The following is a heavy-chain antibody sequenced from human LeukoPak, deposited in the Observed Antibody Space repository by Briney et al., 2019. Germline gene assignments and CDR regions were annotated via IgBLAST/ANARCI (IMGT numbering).Heavy chain of an antibody. CDR1: GGSISTYY. V-gene: IGHV4-4*07. Sequence: SETLSLTCTVSGGSISTYYWSWIRQPAGKGLEWIGRIYSTGDTSYNPSLKSRLTMSVDTSRQQFSLKLSSVTAADTAVYYCAGERTMEGYPYYFDFWGQGTLVTVSS. CDR2: IYSTGDT. D-gene: IGHD1-1*01. CDR3: AGERTMEGYPYYFDF. J-gene: IGHJ4*02.